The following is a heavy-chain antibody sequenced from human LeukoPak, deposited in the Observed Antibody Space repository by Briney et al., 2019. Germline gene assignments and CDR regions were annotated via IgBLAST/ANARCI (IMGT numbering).Heavy chain of an antibody. Sequence: SETLSLTCTVSGGSISRYYGRWIRQPPGKGLEWIGYIYYSGSTNYNPSLKSRVTISVDTSKNQFSLKLSSVTAADTAVYYCARTQYQLPFDAFDIWGQGTMVTVSS. CDR2: IYYSGST. CDR1: GGSISRYY. D-gene: IGHD2-2*01. CDR3: ARTQYQLPFDAFDI. J-gene: IGHJ3*02. V-gene: IGHV4-59*01.